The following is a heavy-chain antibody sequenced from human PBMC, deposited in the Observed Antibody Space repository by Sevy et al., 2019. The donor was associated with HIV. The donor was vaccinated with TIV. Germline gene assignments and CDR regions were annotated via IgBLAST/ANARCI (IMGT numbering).Heavy chain of an antibody. CDR2: ISQSGGTT. D-gene: IGHD4-17*01. J-gene: IGHJ4*01. CDR3: AKDLPPSATTVGKFDY. CDR1: GFIFSSYE. Sequence: GGSLRLSCAASGFIFSSYEMSWVRQAPGKGLEWVSHISQSGGTTYYSDSVKGRFTISRDNAKNSLYLQMNSLRAEDTDIYYCAKDLPPSATTVGKFDYWGQGTLVTVSS. V-gene: IGHV3-48*03.